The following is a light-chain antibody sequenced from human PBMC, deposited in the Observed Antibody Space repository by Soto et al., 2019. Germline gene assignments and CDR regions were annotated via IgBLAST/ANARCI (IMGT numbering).Light chain of an antibody. Sequence: DIQMTQSHSTMSASVGARVTITGRASQIIGRWLAWYQQKPGKAPNLLIFDASSLESGVPSRFSGSVSGTEFTLNISSLQPDDFATYYCQQYNSYSFFGPGTKVDVK. J-gene: IGKJ3*01. CDR2: DAS. CDR3: QQYNSYSF. CDR1: QIIGRW. V-gene: IGKV1-5*01.